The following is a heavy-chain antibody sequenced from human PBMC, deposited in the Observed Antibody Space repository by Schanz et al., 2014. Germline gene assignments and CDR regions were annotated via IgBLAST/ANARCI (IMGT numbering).Heavy chain of an antibody. CDR1: GLIFSNYV. V-gene: IGHV3-23*01. CDR3: ARPPHDSSGYYPFDY. Sequence: EVQLLESGGGLVEPGGSLKLSCAASGLIFSNYVMSWVRQAPGKGLEWLSVISASGGDTYYADSVKGRFTISRDNSKNTLYLQMNSLRAEDTAVYYCARPPHDSSGYYPFDYWGQGTLVTVSS. D-gene: IGHD3-22*01. CDR2: ISASGGDT. J-gene: IGHJ4*02.